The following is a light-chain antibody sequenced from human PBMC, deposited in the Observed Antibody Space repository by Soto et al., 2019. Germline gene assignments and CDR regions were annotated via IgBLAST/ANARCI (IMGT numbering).Light chain of an antibody. CDR3: QQYYDYPPLI. CDR2: GAS. J-gene: IGKJ4*01. Sequence: EIVMTQSPATLSVSPGERATLSCRASRNINRKLAWYQQKPGQAPRLLISGASTRAPGIPARFSGSGPGTEFTLTISSLQYEDFAVYYCQQYYDYPPLIFGGGTKVEIK. V-gene: IGKV3-15*01. CDR1: RNINRK.